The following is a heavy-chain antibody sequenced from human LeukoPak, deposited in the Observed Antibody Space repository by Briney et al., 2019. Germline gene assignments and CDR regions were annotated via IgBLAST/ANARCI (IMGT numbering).Heavy chain of an antibody. Sequence: SETLSLTCTVSGGSISSSSYSWGWIRQPPGKGLEWVGSIYYSGSTYYNPSLKSRVTISVDTSKDQFSLKLSSVTAADTAVYYCARHVWLQPFDYWGQGTLVTVSS. CDR1: GGSISSSSYS. CDR3: ARHVWLQPFDY. CDR2: IYYSGST. D-gene: IGHD3-9*01. J-gene: IGHJ4*02. V-gene: IGHV4-39*01.